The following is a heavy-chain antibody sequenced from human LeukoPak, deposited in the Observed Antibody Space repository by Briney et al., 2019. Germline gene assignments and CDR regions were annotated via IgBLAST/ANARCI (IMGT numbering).Heavy chain of an antibody. V-gene: IGHV3-23*01. CDR1: GFTFSSYA. Sequence: GGSLRLSCAASGFTFSSYAMSWVRQAPGKGLEWVSAISGSGGSTYYADSVKGRFTISRDNSKNTLYLQMNSLRAEDTAVYYCARDSSGYNKIDYWGQGTLVTVSS. CDR2: ISGSGGST. J-gene: IGHJ4*02. D-gene: IGHD3-22*01. CDR3: ARDSSGYNKIDY.